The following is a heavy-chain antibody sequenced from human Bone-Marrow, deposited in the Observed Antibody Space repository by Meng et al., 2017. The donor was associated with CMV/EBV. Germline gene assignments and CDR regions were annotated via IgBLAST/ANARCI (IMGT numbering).Heavy chain of an antibody. CDR2: IYYTGST. J-gene: IGHJ3*02. CDR3: GTYSGGAFDI. CDR1: GEFITSNY. Sequence: SETLSLTCTVSGEFITSNYWTWIRQPPGKGLEWIGYIYYTGSTHYNPSLKSRITISLDMSKNQFSLNLSSVTAADTAVYYCGTYSGGAFDIWGQGTKVTVSS. V-gene: IGHV4-59*01. D-gene: IGHD2-21*01.